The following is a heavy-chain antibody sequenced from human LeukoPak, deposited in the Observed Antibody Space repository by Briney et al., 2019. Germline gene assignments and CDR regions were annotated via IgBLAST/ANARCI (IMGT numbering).Heavy chain of an antibody. V-gene: IGHV3-23*01. CDR3: AKGGYSYGIDY. J-gene: IGHJ4*02. CDR2: ISGSGGST. D-gene: IGHD5-18*01. CDR1: GFTFSSYA. Sequence: GGSLRLSCAASGFTFSSYAMSWVRQAPGKGLEWVSAISGSGGSTYFADSVRGRFTISRDNSKNTLYLQMNSLRAEDTAVYYCAKGGYSYGIDYWGQGTLVTVSS.